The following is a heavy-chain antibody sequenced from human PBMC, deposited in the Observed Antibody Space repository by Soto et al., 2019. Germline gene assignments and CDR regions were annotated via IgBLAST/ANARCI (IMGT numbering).Heavy chain of an antibody. D-gene: IGHD3-10*01. Sequence: GGSLRLSCAASGFTFSSYGMHWVRQAPGKGLEWVAVISYDGSNKYYADSVKGRFTISRDNSKNTLYLQMNSLRAEDTAVYYCAKAIIYGSGREGVWGQGTTVTVSS. CDR3: AKAIIYGSGREGV. V-gene: IGHV3-30*18. J-gene: IGHJ6*02. CDR1: GFTFSSYG. CDR2: ISYDGSNK.